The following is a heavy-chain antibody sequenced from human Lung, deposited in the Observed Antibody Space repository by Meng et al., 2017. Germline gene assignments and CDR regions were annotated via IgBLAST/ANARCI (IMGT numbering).Heavy chain of an antibody. Sequence: QVHPVQSGPEVKKLGASLKVSCKASDYTFTGYVVSWVRQAPGQGLEWMAWLGAHDGDTSFGPKFQGRVTVTADRPTATAYMELRSLRFDDTAVYYCARGTPGRSYANYWGPGTLVTVSS. J-gene: IGHJ4*02. CDR3: ARGTPGRSYANY. CDR2: LGAHDGDT. CDR1: DYTFTGYV. V-gene: IGHV1-18*01. D-gene: IGHD1-26*01.